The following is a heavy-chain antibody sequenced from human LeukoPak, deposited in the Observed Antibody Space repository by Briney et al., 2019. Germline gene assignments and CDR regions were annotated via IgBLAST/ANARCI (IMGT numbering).Heavy chain of an antibody. Sequence: GSLRLSCAASGFTFSDYYMSWIRQAPGKGLEWVSYAGSSGSPMNYADSVKGRFTISKDNAKNSLYLQMNSLRAEDTAMYYCARTGFDLWSGYYGARYFFDYWGQGTLVTFSS. V-gene: IGHV3-11*01. CDR2: AGSSGSPM. J-gene: IGHJ4*02. D-gene: IGHD3-3*01. CDR3: ARTGFDLWSGYYGARYFFDY. CDR1: GFTFSDYY.